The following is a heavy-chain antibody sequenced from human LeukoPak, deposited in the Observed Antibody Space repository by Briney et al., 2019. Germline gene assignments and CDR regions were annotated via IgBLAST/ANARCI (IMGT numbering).Heavy chain of an antibody. CDR2: IYSGGST. J-gene: IGHJ4*02. CDR3: AKVGYSSGWAFDY. CDR1: GFTVSSNY. Sequence: GGSLRLSCAASGFTVSSNYMSWVRQAPGKGLEWVSVIYSGGSTYYADSVKGRFTISRDNSKNSLYLQMNSLRAEDTALYYCAKVGYSSGWAFDYWGQGTLVTVSS. V-gene: IGHV3-53*05. D-gene: IGHD6-19*01.